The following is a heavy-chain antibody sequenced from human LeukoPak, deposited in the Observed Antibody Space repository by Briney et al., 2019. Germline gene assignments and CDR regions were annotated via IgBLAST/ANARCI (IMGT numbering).Heavy chain of an antibody. CDR1: GGSISGYY. J-gene: IGHJ4*02. CDR2: VYYSGNT. D-gene: IGHD1-26*01. CDR3: ARGEYEDLVDN. V-gene: IGHV4-59*01. Sequence: SETLSLTCTVSGGSISGYYWSWIRQSPGRGLEWIGYVYYSGNTNYNPSLKSRLTISLDTAMNQFSLKLSSVTSADTAVYYCARGEYEDLVDNWGQGTLVTVSS.